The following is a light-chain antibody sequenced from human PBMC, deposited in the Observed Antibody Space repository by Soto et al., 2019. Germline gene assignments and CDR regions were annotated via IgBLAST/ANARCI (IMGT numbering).Light chain of an antibody. J-gene: IGKJ1*01. Sequence: DIQMTQSPSSVSASVGDRVTITCRASQGISSYLAWYQQKPGKAPKLLIYAASNLQSGVPSRFSGSGSGTDFTLTISSLQPEDFATYYCQQANSLPWTFGQGTKVEIK. CDR1: QGISSY. CDR3: QQANSLPWT. V-gene: IGKV1-12*02. CDR2: AAS.